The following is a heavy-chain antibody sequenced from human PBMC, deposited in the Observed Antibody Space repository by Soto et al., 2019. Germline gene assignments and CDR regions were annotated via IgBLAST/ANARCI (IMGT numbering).Heavy chain of an antibody. CDR2: ISGSGGST. CDR3: AKSDSSGYSRPLDY. D-gene: IGHD3-22*01. V-gene: IGHV3-23*01. J-gene: IGHJ4*02. Sequence: GGSLRLSCAASGFTFSSYAMSWVRQAPGKGLEWVSAISGSGGSTHYADSVKGRFTISRDNSKNTLYLQMNSLRAEDTAVYYCAKSDSSGYSRPLDYWGQGTLVTVSS. CDR1: GFTFSSYA.